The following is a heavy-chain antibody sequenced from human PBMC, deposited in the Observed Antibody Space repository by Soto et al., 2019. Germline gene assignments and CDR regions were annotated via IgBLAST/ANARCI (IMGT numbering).Heavy chain of an antibody. CDR3: ASRQYDFWSGYSSFDDY. CDR1: GGSISSYY. V-gene: IGHV4-34*01. Sequence: PSETLSLTCTVSGGSISSYYWSWIRQPPGKGLEWIGKINHSGSTNYNPSLKSRVTISVDTSKNQFSLKLSSVTAADTAFYYCASRQYDFWSGYSSFDDYWGQGTLVTVSS. CDR2: INHSGST. D-gene: IGHD3-3*01. J-gene: IGHJ4*02.